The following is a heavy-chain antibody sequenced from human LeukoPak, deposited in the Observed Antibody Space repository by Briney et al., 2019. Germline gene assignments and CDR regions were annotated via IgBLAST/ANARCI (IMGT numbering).Heavy chain of an antibody. CDR2: INPNSGGT. J-gene: IGHJ6*02. D-gene: IGHD6-13*01. Sequence: GASVKVSCKACGYTFTGYYMHWVRQAPGQGLEWMGRINPNSGGTNYAQKFQGRVTMTRDTSISTAYMELSRLRSDDTAVYYCARDSAGDYGMDVWGQGTTVTVSS. V-gene: IGHV1-2*06. CDR3: ARDSAGDYGMDV. CDR1: GYTFTGYY.